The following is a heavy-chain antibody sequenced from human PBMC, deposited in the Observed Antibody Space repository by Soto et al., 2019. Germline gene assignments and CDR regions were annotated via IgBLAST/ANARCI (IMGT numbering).Heavy chain of an antibody. V-gene: IGHV6-1*01. CDR3: AREYHSSGWYHYYYSMDV. D-gene: IGHD6-19*01. CDR1: GDSVSSNSAA. CDR2: TYYRSKWYN. J-gene: IGHJ6*02. Sequence: SQTLLLTCAISGDSVSSNSAAWNWIRQSPSRGLEWLGRTYYRSKWYNDYAVSVKSRITINPDTSKNQFSLQLSSVTPEDTAVYYCAREYHSSGWYHYYYSMDVWGQGTTVTVSS.